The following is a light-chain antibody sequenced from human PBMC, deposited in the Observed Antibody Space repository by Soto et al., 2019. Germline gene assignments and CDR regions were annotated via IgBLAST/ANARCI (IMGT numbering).Light chain of an antibody. CDR1: SSDVGGYNY. CDR3: SSYTSSSTYV. Sequence: QSVLTQPASVSGSPGQSITISCTGTSSDVGGYNYVSWYQQHPGKAPKLMIYEVSNRPSGVSNRFSGSRSGNTASLTISRPQAEDESDYYCSSYTSSSTYVFGTGTKV. J-gene: IGLJ1*01. CDR2: EVS. V-gene: IGLV2-14*01.